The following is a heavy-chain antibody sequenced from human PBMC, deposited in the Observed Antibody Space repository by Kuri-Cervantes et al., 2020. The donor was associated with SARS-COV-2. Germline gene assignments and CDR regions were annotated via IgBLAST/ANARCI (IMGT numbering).Heavy chain of an antibody. CDR1: GYTFTSYG. CDR2: ISAYNGNT. D-gene: IGHD5-18*01. J-gene: IGHJ6*03. Sequence: ASVKVSCKASGYTFTSYGISWVRQAPGQGLEWMGWISAYNGNTNYAQKLQGRVTITTDESTSTAYMELSSLRSEDTAVYYCARVRGYSYGYRGDYYMDVWGKGTTVTVSS. V-gene: IGHV1-18*01. CDR3: ARVRGYSYGYRGDYYMDV.